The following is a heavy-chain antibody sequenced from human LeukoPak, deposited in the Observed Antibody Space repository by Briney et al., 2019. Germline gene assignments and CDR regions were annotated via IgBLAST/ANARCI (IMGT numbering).Heavy chain of an antibody. V-gene: IGHV4-59*12. Sequence: SETLSLTCTVSGGSISSYYWSWIRQPPGKGLEWIGYIYHSGSTYYNPSLKSRVTISVDRSKNQFSLKLSSVTAADTAVYYCARVYSSSSYWGQGTLVTVSS. D-gene: IGHD6-6*01. CDR3: ARVYSSSSY. CDR2: IYHSGST. CDR1: GGSISSYY. J-gene: IGHJ4*02.